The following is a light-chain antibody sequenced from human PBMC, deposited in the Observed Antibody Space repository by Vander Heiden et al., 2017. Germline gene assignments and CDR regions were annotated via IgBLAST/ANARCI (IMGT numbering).Light chain of an antibody. J-gene: IGLJ2*01. CDR1: SSDVAGSHS. CDR2: EVS. CDR3: SSYAGSNNFDVV. Sequence: SALTPPPSASGPPGQSVTIPCTGTSSDVAGSHSVSWYQQHPGKATNLMIYEVSKRPSGVPDRFSGAKSGNTASLTVSGLQAEDEADYYCSSYAGSNNFDVVFGGGTKLTVL. V-gene: IGLV2-8*01.